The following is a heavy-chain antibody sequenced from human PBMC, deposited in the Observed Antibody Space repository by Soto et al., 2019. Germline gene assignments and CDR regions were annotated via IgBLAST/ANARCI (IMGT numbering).Heavy chain of an antibody. Sequence: QVQLVQSGAEVKKPGSSVKVSCKASGGTFSSYAISWVRQAPGQGLEWMGGIIPIFGTANYAQKFQGRVTITADESTSTAYMELSSLRSEDTAVYYCARGCRGAGVVIIRGDYYYYGMDVWGQGTTVTVSS. D-gene: IGHD3-3*01. J-gene: IGHJ6*02. V-gene: IGHV1-69*01. CDR2: IIPIFGTA. CDR1: GGTFSSYA. CDR3: ARGCRGAGVVIIRGDYYYYGMDV.